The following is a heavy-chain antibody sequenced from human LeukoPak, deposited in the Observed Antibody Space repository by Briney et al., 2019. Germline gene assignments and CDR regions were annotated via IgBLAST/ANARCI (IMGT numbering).Heavy chain of an antibody. J-gene: IGHJ4*02. CDR2: IWYDGSNK. Sequence: GGSLRLSCAASGFTFSSYGMHWVRQAPGKGLEWVAVIWYDGSNKYYADSVKGRFTISRDNSKNTLYLQMNSLRAEDTAVYYCAKDRDYGASGYYFDYWGQGTLVTVSS. CDR3: AKDRDYGASGYYFDY. D-gene: IGHD4-17*01. V-gene: IGHV3-30*02. CDR1: GFTFSSYG.